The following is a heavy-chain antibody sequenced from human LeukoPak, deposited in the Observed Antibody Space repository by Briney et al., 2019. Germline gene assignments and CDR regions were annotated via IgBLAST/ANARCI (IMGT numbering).Heavy chain of an antibody. Sequence: PGGSLRLSCAASGFSFSTYSMNWVRPAPGKGLEWVSYISSSGSTIYYADSVKGRFTASRDNAKNSLYLQMNSLRAEDTAVYYCARWSGSTTRNFDYWGQGTLVTVSS. CDR3: ARWSGSTTRNFDY. CDR1: GFSFSTYS. V-gene: IGHV3-48*01. D-gene: IGHD2-2*01. J-gene: IGHJ4*02. CDR2: ISSSGSTI.